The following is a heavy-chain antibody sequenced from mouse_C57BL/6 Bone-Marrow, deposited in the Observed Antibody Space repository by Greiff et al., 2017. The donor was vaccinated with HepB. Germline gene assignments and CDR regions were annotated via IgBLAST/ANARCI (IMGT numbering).Heavy chain of an antibody. CDR1: GYSITSGYY. J-gene: IGHJ2*01. V-gene: IGHV3-6*01. D-gene: IGHD1-1*01. Sequence: EVKLQESGPGLVKPSQSLSLTCSVTGYSITSGYYWNWIRQFPGNKLEWMGYISYDGSNNYNPSLKNRISITRDTSKNQFFLKLNSVTTEDTATYYCARGYYGFFDYWGQGTTLTVSS. CDR2: ISYDGSN. CDR3: ARGYYGFFDY.